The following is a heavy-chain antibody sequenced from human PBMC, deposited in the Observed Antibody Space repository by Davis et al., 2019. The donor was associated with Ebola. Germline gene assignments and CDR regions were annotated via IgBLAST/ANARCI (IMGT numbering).Heavy chain of an antibody. CDR2: INAGNGNT. J-gene: IGHJ6*02. CDR3: ARDTRFLEWLLLPYGMDV. V-gene: IGHV1-3*01. D-gene: IGHD3-3*01. CDR1: GYTFTSYA. Sequence: ASVKVSCKASGYTFTSYAMHWVRQAPGQRLEWMGWINAGNGNTKYSQKLQGRVTITTDTSTSTAYMELRSLRSDDTAVYYCARDTRFLEWLLLPYGMDVWGQGTTVTVPS.